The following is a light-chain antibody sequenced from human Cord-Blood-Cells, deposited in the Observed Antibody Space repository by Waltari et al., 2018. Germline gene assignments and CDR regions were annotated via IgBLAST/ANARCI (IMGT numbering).Light chain of an antibody. V-gene: IGLV2-14*03. Sequence: QSALTQPASVSGSPGQSITLSCTGTSSDVGGYNYVSWYQQHPGKAPKRMIYDVSKRPPGVSNRCSGSKSGNTAALTISGLQAEDEADYYCSSYTSSSALVFGGGTKLTVL. CDR1: SSDVGGYNY. CDR3: SSYTSSSALV. CDR2: DVS. J-gene: IGLJ3*02.